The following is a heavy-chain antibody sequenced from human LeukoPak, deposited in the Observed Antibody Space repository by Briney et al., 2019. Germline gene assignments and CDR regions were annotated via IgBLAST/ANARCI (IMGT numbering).Heavy chain of an antibody. CDR3: ARRTTVTTASGAFDI. Sequence: SETLSLTCAVYGGSFSGYYWSWICQPPGKGLEWIGEINHSGSTNYNPSLKSRVTISVDTSKNQFSLKLSSVTAADTAVYYCARRTTVTTASGAFDIWGQGTMVTVSS. V-gene: IGHV4-34*01. D-gene: IGHD4-17*01. CDR2: INHSGST. CDR1: GGSFSGYY. J-gene: IGHJ3*02.